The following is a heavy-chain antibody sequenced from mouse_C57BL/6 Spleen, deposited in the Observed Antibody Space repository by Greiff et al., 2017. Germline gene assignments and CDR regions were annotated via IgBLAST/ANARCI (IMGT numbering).Heavy chain of an antibody. J-gene: IGHJ3*01. V-gene: IGHV1-39*01. CDR3: ARDEEFAY. Sequence: EVKLVESGPELVKPGASVKISCKASGYSFTDYNMNWVKQSNGKSLEWIGVINPNYGTTSYNQKFKGKATLTADKASSTAYMQLSSLTYEDSAVYYCARDEEFAYWGQGTLVTVSA. CDR1: GYSFTDYN. CDR2: INPNYGTT.